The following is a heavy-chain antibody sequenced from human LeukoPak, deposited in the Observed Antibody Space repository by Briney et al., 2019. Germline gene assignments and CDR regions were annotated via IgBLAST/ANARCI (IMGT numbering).Heavy chain of an antibody. CDR3: AKGPSITIFGVARGNWFDP. CDR2: ISGSGGST. CDR1: GFTFSSYA. V-gene: IGHV3-23*01. J-gene: IGHJ5*02. D-gene: IGHD3-3*01. Sequence: GGSLRLSCAASGFTFSSYAMSWVRQAPGKGLEWVSAISGSGGSTYYADSVKGRFTISRDNSKNTLYLQMNSLRAEDTAVYYCAKGPSITIFGVARGNWFDPWGQGTLVTVSS.